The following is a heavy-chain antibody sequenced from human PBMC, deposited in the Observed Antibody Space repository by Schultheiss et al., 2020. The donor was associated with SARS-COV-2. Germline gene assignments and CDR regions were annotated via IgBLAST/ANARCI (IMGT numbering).Heavy chain of an antibody. J-gene: IGHJ4*02. CDR3: ARGFTSGWYRFDY. V-gene: IGHV4-59*01. CDR2: IYYSGST. Sequence: SQTLSLTCTVSGGSISNYYWSWIRQPPGKGLEWIGYIYYSGSTSYNPSLNSRVSMSLDTSKNQFSLRLSSVTAADTAIYFCARGFTSGWYRFDYWGQGALVTVSS. CDR1: GGSISNYY. D-gene: IGHD6-19*01.